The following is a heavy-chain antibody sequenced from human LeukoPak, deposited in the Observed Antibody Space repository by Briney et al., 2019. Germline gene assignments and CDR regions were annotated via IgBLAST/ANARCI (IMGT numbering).Heavy chain of an antibody. Sequence: GGSLRPSCAVSGFTFSDYGMHWVRQAPGKGLEWVAVIWYDGSKKYYADSVKGRFTISRDSSENTVFLQMNTLRVEDTAVYYCARDALVTTAGRSFDSWGQGTLVTVSS. CDR2: IWYDGSKK. CDR1: GFTFSDYG. V-gene: IGHV3-33*01. D-gene: IGHD6-13*01. J-gene: IGHJ4*02. CDR3: ARDALVTTAGRSFDS.